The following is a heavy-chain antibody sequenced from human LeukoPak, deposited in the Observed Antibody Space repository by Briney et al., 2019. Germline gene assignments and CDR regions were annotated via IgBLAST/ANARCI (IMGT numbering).Heavy chain of an antibody. Sequence: GGSLRLSCAASGFTFSDYYMSWIRQAPGKGLEWVSYISSSGSTIYYADSVKGRFTISRDNAKNSLYLRMNSLRAEDTAVYYCARVNSGYEYYFDYWGQGTLVTVSS. CDR1: GFTFSDYY. CDR2: ISSSGSTI. V-gene: IGHV3-11*01. CDR3: ARVNSGYEYYFDY. D-gene: IGHD5-12*01. J-gene: IGHJ4*02.